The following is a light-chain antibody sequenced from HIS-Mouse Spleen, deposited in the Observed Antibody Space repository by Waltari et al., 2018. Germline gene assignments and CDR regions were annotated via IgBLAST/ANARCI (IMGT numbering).Light chain of an antibody. CDR1: SSDVGSHNL. J-gene: IGLJ2*01. V-gene: IGLV2-23*01. CDR3: CSYAGSSTVV. Sequence: QSALTQPASVSGSPGQSITISCTGTSSDVGSHNLVSWYTQHPGKPPKLMIYEGSKRPSGVSNRFSGSKSGNTASLTISGLQAEDEADYYCCSYAGSSTVVFGGGTKLTVL. CDR2: EGS.